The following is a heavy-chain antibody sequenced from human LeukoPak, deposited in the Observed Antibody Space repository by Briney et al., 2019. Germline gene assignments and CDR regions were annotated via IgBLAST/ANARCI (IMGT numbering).Heavy chain of an antibody. D-gene: IGHD3-3*01. Sequence: ASVKVSCKASGYTFTSYDINWVRQATGQGLEWVGWMNPNSGNTGYAQKFQGRVTMTRNTSISTAYMELSSLRSEDTAVYYCARAPPEEYYDFWSGYHDYYYYGMDVWGQGTTVTVSS. J-gene: IGHJ6*02. CDR3: ARAPPEEYYDFWSGYHDYYYYGMDV. V-gene: IGHV1-8*01. CDR1: GYTFTSYD. CDR2: MNPNSGNT.